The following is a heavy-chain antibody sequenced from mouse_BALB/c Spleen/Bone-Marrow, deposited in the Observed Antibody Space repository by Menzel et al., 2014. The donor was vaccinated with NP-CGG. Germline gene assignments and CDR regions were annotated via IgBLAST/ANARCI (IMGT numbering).Heavy chain of an antibody. J-gene: IGHJ1*01. Sequence: VQLQQSGAELVKPGASVKLSCTASGFNIKDTYMHWVKQRPEQGLEWIGRIDPANGNTKYDPKFQGKATITADTSSNTAYLQLSSLTSEDTAVYYCASYRYGWYFDVWGAGTTVT. CDR1: GFNIKDTY. CDR2: IDPANGNT. V-gene: IGHV14-3*02. CDR3: ASYRYGWYFDV. D-gene: IGHD2-14*01.